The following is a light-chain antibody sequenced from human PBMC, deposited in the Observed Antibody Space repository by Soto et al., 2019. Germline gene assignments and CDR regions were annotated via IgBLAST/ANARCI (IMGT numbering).Light chain of an antibody. CDR1: QSISSY. CDR2: AAS. Sequence: DIQMTQSPSTLSVSVGDSVTITCRASQSISSYLNWYQQKPGKAPKLLIYAASSLQSGVPSRFSGSGSGTDFTLTISSLQPEDFATYYCQQSYSTPPTFGQGTKGDIK. CDR3: QQSYSTPPT. J-gene: IGKJ1*01. V-gene: IGKV1-39*01.